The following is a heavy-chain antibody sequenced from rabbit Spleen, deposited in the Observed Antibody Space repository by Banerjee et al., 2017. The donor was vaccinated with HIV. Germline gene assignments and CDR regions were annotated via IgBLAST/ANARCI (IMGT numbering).Heavy chain of an antibody. J-gene: IGHJ3*01. V-gene: IGHV1S45*01. CDR1: GVSFSDKDV. CDR2: INIVTGKS. CDR3: ARAIVPWLGLTRLDL. D-gene: IGHD4-1*01. Sequence: QEQLVESGGGLVKPEGSLTLTCKASGVSFSDKDVMCWVRQAPGKGLEWIACINIVTGKSVYASWAKGRFIMSRTSSTKVTLQMTSLTAADTATYFCARAIVPWLGLTRLDLWGPGTLVTVS.